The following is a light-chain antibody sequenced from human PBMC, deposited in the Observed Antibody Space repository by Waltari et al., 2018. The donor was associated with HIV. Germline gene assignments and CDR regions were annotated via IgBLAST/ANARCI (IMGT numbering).Light chain of an antibody. V-gene: IGLV2-14*01. J-gene: IGLJ2*01. CDR1: RSDIGGYHY. CDR2: EVS. Sequence: QSVLTQPASVSGSPGQSITISCTGTRSDIGGYHYVSCYQQHPGKAPKLMIYEVSDRPSGVSNRFSGSKSGSTASLTISGLQAEDEANYYCSSSTSSDTIIFGGGTKLTVL. CDR3: SSSTSSDTII.